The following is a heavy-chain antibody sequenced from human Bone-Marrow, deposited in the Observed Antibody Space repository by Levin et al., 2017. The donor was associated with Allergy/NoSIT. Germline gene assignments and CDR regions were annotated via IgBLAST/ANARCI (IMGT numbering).Heavy chain of an antibody. CDR1: GGSISSYY. J-gene: IGHJ4*02. D-gene: IGHD5-12*01. CDR2: IYYSGST. V-gene: IGHV4-59*01. CDR3: ARSGYDEYYFDY. Sequence: GSLRLSCTVSGGSISSYYWSWIRQPPGKGLEWIGYIYYSGSTNYNPSLKSRVTISVDTSKNQFSLKLSSVTAADTAVYYCARSGYDEYYFDYWGQGTLVTVSS.